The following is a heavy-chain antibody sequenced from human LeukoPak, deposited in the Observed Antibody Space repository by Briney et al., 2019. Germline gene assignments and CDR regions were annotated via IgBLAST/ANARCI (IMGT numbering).Heavy chain of an antibody. J-gene: IGHJ6*03. V-gene: IGHV1-18*01. CDR3: ARRDYFYPSGSPWPTMDV. CDR2: INAYNGNT. Sequence: ASVKVSCKAAAYTFNRYGINWVRQAPGQGLEWMGWINAYNGNTNYADKFQGRATMTIDTSTSTAYMELRSLRSDDTAVYYCARRDYFYPSGSPWPTMDVWGKGTTVTISS. CDR1: AYTFNRYG. D-gene: IGHD3-10*01.